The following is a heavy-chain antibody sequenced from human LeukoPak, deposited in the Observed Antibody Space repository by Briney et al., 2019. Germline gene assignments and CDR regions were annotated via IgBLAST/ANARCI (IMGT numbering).Heavy chain of an antibody. CDR2: IYYSGST. Sequence: PSETLSLTCTVSGGSISSNSYYWGWIRQPPGKGLEWIGSIYYSGSTYYNPSLKSRVTISVDTSKNQFSLKLSSVTAADTAVYYCARLRYFDWLLWPSGFDYWGQGTLVTVSS. V-gene: IGHV4-39*01. CDR3: ARLRYFDWLLWPSGFDY. D-gene: IGHD3-9*01. CDR1: GGSISSNSYY. J-gene: IGHJ4*02.